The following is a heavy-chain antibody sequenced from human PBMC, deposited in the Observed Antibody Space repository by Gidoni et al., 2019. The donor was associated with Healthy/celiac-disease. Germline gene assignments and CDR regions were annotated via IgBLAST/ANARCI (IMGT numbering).Heavy chain of an antibody. CDR3: ARQSKVAGYFDY. D-gene: IGHD6-19*01. CDR2: IWYDGSNK. V-gene: IGHV3-33*01. Sequence: QVQLVESGGGVVQPGRSLRLSCAASGFTLSSYGRHWVRQAPGKGLEWVAVIWYDGSNKYYADSVKGRFTISRDNSKNTLYLQMNSLRAEDTAVYYCARQSKVAGYFDYWGQGTLVTVSS. CDR1: GFTLSSYG. J-gene: IGHJ4*02.